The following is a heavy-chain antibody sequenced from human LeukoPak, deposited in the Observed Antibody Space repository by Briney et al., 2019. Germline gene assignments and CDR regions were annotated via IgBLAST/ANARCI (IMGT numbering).Heavy chain of an antibody. D-gene: IGHD6-13*01. V-gene: IGHV1-8*01. CDR2: MNPNSGNT. CDR3: ARGQDSSSWYRWFDP. J-gene: IGHJ5*02. Sequence: ASVKVSCKASGYTFTSYDINWVRQATGQGLEWMGWMNPNSGNTGYAQKFQGRVTTTRNTSISTAYMELSSLRSEDTAVYYCARGQDSSSWYRWFDPWGQGTLVTVSS. CDR1: GYTFTSYD.